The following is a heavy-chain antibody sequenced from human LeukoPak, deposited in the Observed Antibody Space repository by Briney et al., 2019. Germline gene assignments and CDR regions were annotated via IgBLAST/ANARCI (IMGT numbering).Heavy chain of an antibody. D-gene: IGHD3/OR15-3a*01. Sequence: GGSLRLSCAASGFTFNDYAMHWVRQVPGKGLEWVSSISSSSSYIYYADSVKGRFTISRDNAKNSLYLQMNSLRAEDTAVYYCARSNPDWLFRTWGQGTLVTVSS. V-gene: IGHV3-21*01. CDR3: ARSNPDWLFRT. J-gene: IGHJ5*02. CDR2: ISSSSSYI. CDR1: GFTFNDYA.